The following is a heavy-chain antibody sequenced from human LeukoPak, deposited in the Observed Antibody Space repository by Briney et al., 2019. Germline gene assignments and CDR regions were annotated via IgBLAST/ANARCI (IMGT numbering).Heavy chain of an antibody. CDR1: GFTFSSYG. CDR3: ARGRVGATTHYYYGMDV. D-gene: IGHD1-26*01. CDR2: IWYDGSNK. J-gene: IGHJ6*02. Sequence: PGGPLRLSCAASGFTFSSYGMHWVRQAPGKRLECVAVIWYDGSNKYYADSVKGRFTISRDNSKNSLYLQMNTLRAEDTAVYYCARGRVGATTHYYYGMDVWGQGTTVTVSS. V-gene: IGHV3-33*01.